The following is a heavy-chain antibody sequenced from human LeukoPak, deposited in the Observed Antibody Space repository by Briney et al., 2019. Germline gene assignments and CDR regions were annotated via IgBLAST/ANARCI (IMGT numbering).Heavy chain of an antibody. CDR2: IYFSGST. J-gene: IGHJ4*02. V-gene: IGHV4-30-4*08. CDR1: GVSVGSGDYF. CDR3: TRNASPDY. D-gene: IGHD1-14*01. Sequence: SETLSLTCTVSGVSVGSGDYFWSWIRQPPGKGLEWVGYIYFSGSTDSNPSLDRRVTVSIDTSMKLRFFTAANTAVYYCTRNASPDYWEEGLLVTVSS.